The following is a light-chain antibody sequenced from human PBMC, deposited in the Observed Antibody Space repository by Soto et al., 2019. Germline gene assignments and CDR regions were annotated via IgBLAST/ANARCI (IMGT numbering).Light chain of an antibody. Sequence: EIVLTQSPATLSLSPGERGILSCRASQSVSNCLAWYQQKPGQAPRLLIYNISNRAADIPARFSGSGSGTDFTLTISSLEPQDFAVYYCQQRTHWPTFGPGTRLDIK. CDR2: NIS. J-gene: IGKJ3*01. CDR1: QSVSNC. CDR3: QQRTHWPT. V-gene: IGKV3-11*01.